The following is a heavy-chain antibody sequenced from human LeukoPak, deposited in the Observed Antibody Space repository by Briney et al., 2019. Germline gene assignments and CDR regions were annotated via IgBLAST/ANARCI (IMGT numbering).Heavy chain of an antibody. CDR1: GFTFDDYA. CDR2: ISWNSGNI. CDR3: AKAAGYGSGSYSDY. J-gene: IGHJ4*02. Sequence: SLRLSCAASGFTFDDYAMHWVRQAPGKGLEWVSGISWNSGNIGYADSVKGRFTISRDNAKNSLYLQMNSLRAEDTALYYCAKAAGYGSGSYSDYWGQGTLVTVSS. D-gene: IGHD3-10*01. V-gene: IGHV3-9*01.